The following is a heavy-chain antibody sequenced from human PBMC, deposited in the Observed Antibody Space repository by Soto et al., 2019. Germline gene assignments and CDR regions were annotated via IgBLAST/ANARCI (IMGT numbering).Heavy chain of an antibody. V-gene: IGHV1-2*02. CDR2: INANNGGA. J-gene: IGHJ5*02. CDR3: AREGGSETLQPAYNWFDT. D-gene: IGHD6-25*01. CDR1: GYTFTDYH. Sequence: QVQLVQSGAEVKKPGASVKVSCKASGYTFTDYHIHWVRQAPGQGLEFMGWINANNGGAGSAQQFQGRVTVTRDTSITTVYMELSNLRSDDTAVYYCAREGGSETLQPAYNWFDTWGQGPLVTVSS.